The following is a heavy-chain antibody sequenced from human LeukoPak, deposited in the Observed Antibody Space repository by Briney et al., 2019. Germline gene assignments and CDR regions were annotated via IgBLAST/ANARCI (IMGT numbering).Heavy chain of an antibody. V-gene: IGHV1-2*02. CDR3: ARGEGSTVTTNNWFDP. J-gene: IGHJ5*02. Sequence: GASVKVSCKASGYTFTGYYMHWVRQAPGQGLEWMGWINPNSGGTNYAQKFQGRVTMTRDTSISTAYMELSRLRSDDTAVYYCARGEGSTVTTNNWFDPWGQGTLVTVSS. D-gene: IGHD4-11*01. CDR2: INPNSGGT. CDR1: GYTFTGYY.